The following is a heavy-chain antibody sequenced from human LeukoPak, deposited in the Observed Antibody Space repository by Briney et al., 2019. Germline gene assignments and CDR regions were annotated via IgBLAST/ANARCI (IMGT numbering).Heavy chain of an antibody. CDR3: ARDPGGNWGFDH. J-gene: IGHJ4*02. V-gene: IGHV1-18*04. Sequence: GASVMVSCKASGYTFTSHGLSWARQAPGQGLEWMGWISLSSGDTNYAQEFQERISMTRDTSTSTAYMELRSLRSDDTAVYYCARDPGGNWGFDHWGQGALVTVSS. CDR2: ISLSSGDT. D-gene: IGHD7-27*01. CDR1: GYTFTSHG.